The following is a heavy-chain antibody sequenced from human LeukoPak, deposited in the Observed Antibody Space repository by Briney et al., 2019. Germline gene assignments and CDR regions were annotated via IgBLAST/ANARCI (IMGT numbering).Heavy chain of an antibody. Sequence: GGSLRLSCAASGFTFSSYSMNWVRQAPGKGLEWVSSISSSSSYIYYADSVKGRFTISRDNAKNSLYLQMNSLRAEDTAVYYCVGSYGDYVEGDYWGQGTLVTVSS. CDR3: VGSYGDYVEGDY. J-gene: IGHJ4*02. V-gene: IGHV3-21*01. CDR1: GFTFSSYS. D-gene: IGHD4-17*01. CDR2: ISSSSSYI.